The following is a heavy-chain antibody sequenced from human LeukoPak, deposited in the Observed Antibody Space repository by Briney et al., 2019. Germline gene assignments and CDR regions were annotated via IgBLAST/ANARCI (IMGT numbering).Heavy chain of an antibody. CDR2: ISPYDGNT. Sequence: ASVKVSCKASGYTFTNYGISWVRQAPGQGLEWMGWISPYDGNTNYPQKLQGRVTMTTGTSTSTAYMELSSLRSDDTAVYYCVRLGEQWLVEARGDWFDPWGQGTLVTVSS. CDR1: GYTFTNYG. D-gene: IGHD6-19*01. CDR3: VRLGEQWLVEARGDWFDP. V-gene: IGHV1-18*01. J-gene: IGHJ5*02.